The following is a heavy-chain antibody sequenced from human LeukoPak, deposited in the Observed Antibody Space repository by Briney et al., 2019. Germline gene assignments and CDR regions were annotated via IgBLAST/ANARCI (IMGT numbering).Heavy chain of an antibody. D-gene: IGHD3-3*01. Sequence: SSETLSLTCAVYDGSFSGYYWSWIRQPPGKGLEWIGEINHSGSTNYNPSLKSRVTISLDTSKSQFSLKVRYVTAADTAVYYCARGLNDSWTGENYWGQGTLVTVSS. J-gene: IGHJ4*02. CDR1: DGSFSGYY. CDR3: ARGLNDSWTGENY. V-gene: IGHV4-34*01. CDR2: INHSGST.